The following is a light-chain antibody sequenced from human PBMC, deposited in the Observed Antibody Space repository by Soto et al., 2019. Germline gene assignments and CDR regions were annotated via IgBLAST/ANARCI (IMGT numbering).Light chain of an antibody. CDR1: QSVSSN. J-gene: IGKJ1*01. V-gene: IGKV3-15*01. CDR3: QQYNNWWT. CDR2: GAS. Sequence: EIVMTQSPATLSVSPGERATLSSRASQSVSSNLAWYQQKPGQAPRLLIYGASTRATGIPARFSGSGSGTAFTLTISSLQSEDFAVYYCQQYNNWWTFGQGTKVEIK.